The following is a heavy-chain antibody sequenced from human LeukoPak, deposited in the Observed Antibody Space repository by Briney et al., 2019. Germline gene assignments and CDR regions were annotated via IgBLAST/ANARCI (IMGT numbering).Heavy chain of an antibody. J-gene: IGHJ3*02. Sequence: SKTLSLTCTVSGGSISSSSYYWGWIRQPPGKGLEWIGSIYYSGSTYYNPSLKSRVTISVDTSKNQFSLKLSSVTAADTAVYYCGYGLWNAFDIWGQGTMVTVSS. CDR1: GGSISSSSYY. V-gene: IGHV4-39*01. D-gene: IGHD3-16*01. CDR2: IYYSGST. CDR3: GYGLWNAFDI.